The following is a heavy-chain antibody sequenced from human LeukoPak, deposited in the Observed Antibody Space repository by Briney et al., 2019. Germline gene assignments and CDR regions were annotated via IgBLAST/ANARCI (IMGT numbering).Heavy chain of an antibody. CDR1: GGSFSGYY. Sequence: SETLSLTCAVYGGSFSGYYWSWIRQPPGKGLEWIGEINQSGSTNYNPSLKSRVTISVDTSKNQFSLKLSSVTAADTAVYYCAREGIRGYSYGFDYWGQGTLVTVSS. CDR2: INQSGST. V-gene: IGHV4-34*01. D-gene: IGHD5-18*01. J-gene: IGHJ4*02. CDR3: AREGIRGYSYGFDY.